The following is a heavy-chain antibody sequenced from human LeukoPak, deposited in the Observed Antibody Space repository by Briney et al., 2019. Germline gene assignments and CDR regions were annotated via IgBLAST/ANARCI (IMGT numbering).Heavy chain of an antibody. CDR1: GFTFSSYW. CDR3: ASMGYYYGSGSYHFDC. J-gene: IGHJ4*02. D-gene: IGHD3-10*01. V-gene: IGHV3-7*01. Sequence: GGSLRLSCAASGFTFSSYWMSWVRQAPGKGLEWVANIKQDGSEKYYVDSVKGRFTISRDNAKNSLYLQMNSLRAEDTAVYYCASMGYYYGSGSYHFDCWGQGTLVTVSS. CDR2: IKQDGSEK.